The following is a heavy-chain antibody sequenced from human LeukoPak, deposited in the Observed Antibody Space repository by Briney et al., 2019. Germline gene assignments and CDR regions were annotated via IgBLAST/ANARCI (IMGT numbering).Heavy chain of an antibody. J-gene: IGHJ3*02. D-gene: IGHD6-13*01. V-gene: IGHV1-2*02. CDR3: AREVFDAVYSSSLDAFDI. CDR1: GGTFSSYA. Sequence: ASVKVSCKASGGTFSSYAISWVRQAPGQGLEWMGWISPNSGGTNYAQKFQGRVTMTRDTSISTAYMELSRLRSDDTAVYYCAREVFDAVYSSSLDAFDIWGQGTMVTVSS. CDR2: ISPNSGGT.